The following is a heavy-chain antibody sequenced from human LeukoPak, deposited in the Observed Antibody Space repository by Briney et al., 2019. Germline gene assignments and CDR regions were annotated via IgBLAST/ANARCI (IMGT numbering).Heavy chain of an antibody. CDR2: IIPIFGTA. Sequence: SVKVSFKSSGGTFSSYAISWVRQAPGQGREWMGGIIPIFGTANYAQKFQGRVTLTADESTSTAYMSPSNLRSEDTAVYYCARDVDIAAAGNFDYWGQGTLVTVSS. J-gene: IGHJ4*02. V-gene: IGHV1-69*13. CDR3: ARDVDIAAAGNFDY. CDR1: GGTFSSYA. D-gene: IGHD6-13*01.